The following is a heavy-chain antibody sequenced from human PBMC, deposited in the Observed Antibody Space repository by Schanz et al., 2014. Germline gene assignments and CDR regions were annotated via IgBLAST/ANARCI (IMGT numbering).Heavy chain of an antibody. J-gene: IGHJ6*03. CDR3: ARLGTGMAVAGSVIDAYYYYMDV. CDR2: ISAYNGNT. V-gene: IGHV1-18*04. CDR1: GYTFTGYY. Sequence: QVQLVQSGAEMKKPGASVKVSCKASGYTFTGYYMHWVRQAPGQGLEWMGWISAYNGNTNYAQKLQGRVTMTTDTSTSAAYMELSSLRSEDTTVYYCARLGTGMAVAGSVIDAYYYYMDVWGEGTTVTVSS. D-gene: IGHD6-19*01.